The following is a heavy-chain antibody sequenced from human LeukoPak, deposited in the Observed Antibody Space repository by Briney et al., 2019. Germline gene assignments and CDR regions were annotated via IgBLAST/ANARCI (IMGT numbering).Heavy chain of an antibody. CDR2: ISWNSGTI. D-gene: IGHD3-16*01. CDR3: AKDAGGFYYYYMGV. CDR1: GFTFDDYA. V-gene: IGHV3-9*01. J-gene: IGHJ6*03. Sequence: PGRSLRLSCAASGFTFDDYAMHWVRQAPGKGLEWVSGISWNSGTIGYADSVKGRFTISRDKARNSLYLQMNSLRAEDTALYYCAKDAGGFYYYYMGVWGKGTTVTISS.